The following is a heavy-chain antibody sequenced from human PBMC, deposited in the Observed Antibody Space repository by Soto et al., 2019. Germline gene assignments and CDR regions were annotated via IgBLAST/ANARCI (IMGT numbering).Heavy chain of an antibody. V-gene: IGHV3-23*01. D-gene: IGHD1-1*01. CDR1: GFTFSSYA. Sequence: VGSLSLSCAASGFTFSSYAMSLVRQAPGKGLEWVSAISGSGGSTYYADSVKGRFTLSRDNSKNTLSLQMNHLKAEDTAVYYCAKLYWNPRYFDYWGQGARVTVSS. CDR3: AKLYWNPRYFDY. J-gene: IGHJ4*02. CDR2: ISGSGGST.